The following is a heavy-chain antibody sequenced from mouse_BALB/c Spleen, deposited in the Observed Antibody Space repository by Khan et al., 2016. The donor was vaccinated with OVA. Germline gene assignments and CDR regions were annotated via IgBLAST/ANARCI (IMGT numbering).Heavy chain of an antibody. CDR3: VREGAYYRSDGWFAY. Sequence: QVQLQQSGAELARPGASVKMSCKASGYTFTTYTIHWVKQRPGQGLEWIGYIIPSNDYTNYNQKFKDRATLTAAKSSSTAYMQLSSLTSEDSAVYYCVREGAYYRSDGWFAYWGQGTLVTVSA. CDR1: GYTFTTYT. V-gene: IGHV1-4*01. D-gene: IGHD2-14*01. J-gene: IGHJ3*01. CDR2: IIPSNDYT.